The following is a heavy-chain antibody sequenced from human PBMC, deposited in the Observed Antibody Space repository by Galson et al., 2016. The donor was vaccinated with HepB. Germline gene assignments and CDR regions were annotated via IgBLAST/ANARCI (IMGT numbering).Heavy chain of an antibody. V-gene: IGHV3-7*01. CDR2: IKEDGSEK. CDR1: EFTFSTYW. CDR3: AIGGGWLIDD. J-gene: IGHJ4*02. Sequence: SLRLSCAASEFTFSTYWMNWVRQAPGKGLEWVANIKEDGSEKNYVDSVKGRFTISKDNAKNSLYLQMNSLRVEDTAIYYCAIGGGWLIDDWGQGTLVTVSS. D-gene: IGHD5-12*01.